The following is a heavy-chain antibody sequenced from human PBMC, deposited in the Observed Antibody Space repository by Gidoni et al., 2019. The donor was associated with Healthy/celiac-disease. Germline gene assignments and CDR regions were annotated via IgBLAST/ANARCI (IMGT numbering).Heavy chain of an antibody. V-gene: IGHV3-43D*03. CDR2: ISWDGGST. J-gene: IGHJ4*02. Sequence: EVQLVESGGVVVQPGGSLRLSCAASGFTFDDYAMHWVRQAPGKGLEWVSLISWDGGSTYYADSVKGRFTISRDNSKNSLYLQMNSLRAEDTALYYCAKGRCSGGSCYSDYWGQGTLVTVSS. CDR1: GFTFDDYA. CDR3: AKGRCSGGSCYSDY. D-gene: IGHD2-15*01.